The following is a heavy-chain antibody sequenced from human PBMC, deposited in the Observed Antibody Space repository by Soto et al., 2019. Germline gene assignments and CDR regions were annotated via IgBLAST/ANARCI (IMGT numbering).Heavy chain of an antibody. V-gene: IGHV3-23*01. CDR2: ISGSGGST. CDR1: GFTFSSYA. J-gene: IGHJ4*02. CDR3: AKDPAKGRGVNYFDY. D-gene: IGHD3-10*01. Sequence: GGSLRLSCAASGFTFSSYAMSWVRQAPGKGLEWVSAISGSGGSTYYADSVKGRFTISRDNSKNTLYLQMNSLRAEDTAVYYCAKDPAKGRGVNYFDYWGQGTLVTVSS.